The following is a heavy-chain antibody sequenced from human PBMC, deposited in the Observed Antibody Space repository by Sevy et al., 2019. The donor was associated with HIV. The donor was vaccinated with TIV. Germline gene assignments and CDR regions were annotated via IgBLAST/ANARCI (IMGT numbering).Heavy chain of an antibody. CDR2: RNPNSGNT. D-gene: IGHD2-21*02. Sequence: ASVKVSCQASGYTFDNYDINWVRQATGQGLEWMGWRNPNSGNTGYAEKFQGRVTMSRVSSIRTAYMELNGLTSEDTAVYYCTRGLSFTYAKRGDWLNWYFDVWGRRTLVTVSS. V-gene: IGHV1-8*01. CDR3: TRGLSFTYAKRGDWLNWYFDV. CDR1: GYTFDNYD. J-gene: IGHJ2*01.